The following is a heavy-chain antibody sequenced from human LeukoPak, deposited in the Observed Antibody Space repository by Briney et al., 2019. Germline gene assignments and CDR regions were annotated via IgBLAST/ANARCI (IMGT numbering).Heavy chain of an antibody. V-gene: IGHV1-2*02. CDR1: GYTFTGYY. CDR3: AREKDLVTGTTEFDY. Sequence: ASVKVSCKASGYTFTGYYMHWVRQAPGQGLEWMGWINPNSGGTNYAQKFQGGVTMTRDTSISTAYMELSRLRSDETAVYYCAREKDLVTGTTEFDYWGQGTLVTVSS. D-gene: IGHD1-7*01. J-gene: IGHJ4*02. CDR2: INPNSGGT.